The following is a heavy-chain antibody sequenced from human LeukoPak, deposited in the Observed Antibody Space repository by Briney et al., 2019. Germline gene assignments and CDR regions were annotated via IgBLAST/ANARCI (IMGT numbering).Heavy chain of an antibody. V-gene: IGHV4-59*01. CDR3: ARERGIAARAPYNWFDP. Sequence: PSETLSLTCTVSGGSISGSYWSWIRQPPGKGLEWIGYIYYSGSTNYNPSLKSRVTISVDTSKNQFSLKLSSVTAADTAVYYCARERGIAARAPYNWFDPWGQGTLVTVSS. CDR2: IYYSGST. CDR1: GGSISGSY. D-gene: IGHD6-6*01. J-gene: IGHJ5*02.